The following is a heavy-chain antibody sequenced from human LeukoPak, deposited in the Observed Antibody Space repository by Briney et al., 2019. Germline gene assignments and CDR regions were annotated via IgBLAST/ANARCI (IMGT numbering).Heavy chain of an antibody. CDR3: ARDLNCSARSCYSWTFDY. CDR2: IKQDGSEK. CDR1: GFTFSSYW. V-gene: IGHV3-7*01. Sequence: PGGSLRLSCAASGFTFSSYWMSWVRQAPGKGLEWVANIKQDGSEKYYVDSVKGRFTISRDNAKNSLYLQMNSLRADDTAVYYCARDLNCSARSCYSWTFDYWGQGTLVTVSS. D-gene: IGHD2-15*01. J-gene: IGHJ4*02.